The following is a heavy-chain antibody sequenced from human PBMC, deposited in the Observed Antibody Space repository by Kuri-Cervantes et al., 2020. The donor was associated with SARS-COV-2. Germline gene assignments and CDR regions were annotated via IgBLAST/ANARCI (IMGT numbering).Heavy chain of an antibody. Sequence: ASVKVSCKVSGYTLTELSMHWVRQAPGKGLEWMGGFDPEDGETMYAEKFQGRVTMTADTSTDTAYMELSSLRSEDTAVYYCATSNSSSGDYLYGLDVWGQGTTVTVSS. V-gene: IGHV1-24*01. CDR2: FDPEDGET. D-gene: IGHD6-6*01. CDR3: ATSNSSSGDYLYGLDV. J-gene: IGHJ6*02. CDR1: GYTLTELS.